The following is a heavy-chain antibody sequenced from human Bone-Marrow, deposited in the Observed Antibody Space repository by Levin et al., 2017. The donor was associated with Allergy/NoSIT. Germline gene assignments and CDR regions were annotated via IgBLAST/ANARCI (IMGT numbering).Heavy chain of an antibody. D-gene: IGHD4-17*01. Sequence: KASETLSLTCNVSGDSIYSYFWIWVRQPPGKGLEWIGFISHRGNTNTNYNPSLKSRVTMSVDASKNQISLKLSSVTAADTAVYYCATSREWHGDIELDYWGQGTLVTVSS. V-gene: IGHV4-59*01. CDR3: ATSREWHGDIELDY. CDR1: GDSIYSYF. J-gene: IGHJ4*02. CDR2: ISHRGNTNT.